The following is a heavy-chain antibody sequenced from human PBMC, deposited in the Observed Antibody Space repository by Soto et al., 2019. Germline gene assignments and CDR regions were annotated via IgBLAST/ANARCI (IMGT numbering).Heavy chain of an antibody. CDR2: INGGNGNT. CDR1: EYTFTSYT. V-gene: IGHV1-3*01. J-gene: IGHJ4*02. CDR3: ARELQGLYYFDY. Sequence: QVQVLQSGAEVKKPGASVKVSCKASEYTFTSYTMHWVRQAPGQRLEWMGWINGGNGNTKYSQKFQGRVTITRDTSASTAYMELSSLRSDDTAVYHCARELQGLYYFDYWGQGTLVTVSS. D-gene: IGHD4-4*01.